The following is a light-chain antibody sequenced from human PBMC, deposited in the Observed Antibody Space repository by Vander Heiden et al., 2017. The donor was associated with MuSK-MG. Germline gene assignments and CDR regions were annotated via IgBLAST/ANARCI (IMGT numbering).Light chain of an antibody. CDR3: QQYNSDPHT. CDR2: DAS. Sequence: PTTLSVSVGERVTLTCRDSQSVNKWLAWYQQKPGKAPKLLIYDASSSESGIPARFSGSGSGTEFTLTINSLQSDDFAAYYWQQYNSDPHTFGQGTKLEIK. J-gene: IGKJ2*01. CDR1: QSVNKW. V-gene: IGKV1-5*01.